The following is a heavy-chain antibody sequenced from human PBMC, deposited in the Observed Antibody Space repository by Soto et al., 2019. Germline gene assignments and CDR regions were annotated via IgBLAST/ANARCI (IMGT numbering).Heavy chain of an antibody. CDR1: GGSISSGDYY. Sequence: SETLSLTCTVSGGSISSGDYYWSWIRQPPGKGLEWIGYIYYSGSTYYNPSLKSRVTISVDTSKNQFSLKLSSVTAADTAVYYCARGLLWFGEFDPFDYWGQGTLVTVSS. D-gene: IGHD3-10*01. J-gene: IGHJ4*02. V-gene: IGHV4-30-4*01. CDR3: ARGLLWFGEFDPFDY. CDR2: IYYSGST.